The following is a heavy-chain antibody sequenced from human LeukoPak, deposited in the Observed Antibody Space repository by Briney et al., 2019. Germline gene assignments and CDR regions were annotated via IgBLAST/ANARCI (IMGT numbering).Heavy chain of an antibody. V-gene: IGHV3-21*01. CDR2: ITSRSDYI. D-gene: IGHD3-10*01. CDR1: GFTFSIYS. Sequence: GGSLRLSCAASGFTFSIYSMNWVRQAPGKGLEWVSCITSRSDYIGYADSVKGRFTISRDNAKNSVYLQLSRLRVEDTAVYYCARAGPASEAPMFYSDYWGQGALVTVSP. CDR3: ARAGPASEAPMFYSDY. J-gene: IGHJ4*02.